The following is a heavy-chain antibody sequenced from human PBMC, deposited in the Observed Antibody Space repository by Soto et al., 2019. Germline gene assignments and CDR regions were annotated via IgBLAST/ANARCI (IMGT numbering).Heavy chain of an antibody. V-gene: IGHV1-3*01. J-gene: IGHJ5*02. D-gene: IGHD3-22*01. CDR2: INAGNGNT. CDR3: ARSSTYYYDSSGYYAPSWFDP. Sequence: GASVHVSCKSSGSTFTSYPIHWVRQAPGQRLEWMGWINAGNGNTKYSQKFQGRVTITRDTSASTAYMELSSLRSEDTAVYYCARSSTYYYDSSGYYAPSWFDPWGQGTLVTVSS. CDR1: GSTFTSYP.